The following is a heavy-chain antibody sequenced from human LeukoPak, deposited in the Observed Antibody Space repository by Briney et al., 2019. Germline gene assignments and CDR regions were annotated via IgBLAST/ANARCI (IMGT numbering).Heavy chain of an antibody. CDR1: GFTFSDYY. V-gene: IGHV3-11*03. CDR3: ARYPGIAAAGGDY. J-gene: IGHJ4*02. Sequence: GGSLRLSCAASGFTFSDYYVSWIRQAPGKGLEWVSYISGSSSYTNYADSVKGRFTISRDNAKNSLYLQMNSLRAEDTAVYYCARYPGIAAAGGDYWGQGTLVTVSS. CDR2: ISGSSSYT. D-gene: IGHD6-13*01.